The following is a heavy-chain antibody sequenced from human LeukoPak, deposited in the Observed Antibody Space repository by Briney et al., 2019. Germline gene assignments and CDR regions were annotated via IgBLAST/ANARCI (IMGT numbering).Heavy chain of an antibody. D-gene: IGHD1-26*01. CDR2: IYYSGST. CDR1: GGSISSYY. V-gene: IGHV4-59*01. J-gene: IGHJ4*02. CDR3: ARGGVDYFDY. Sequence: SETLSLTCTVSGGSISSYYWSWIRQPPGKGLEWIGYIYYSGSTNYNPPLKSRVTISVDTSKNQFSLKLSSVTAADTAVYYCARGGVDYFDYWGQGTLVTVSS.